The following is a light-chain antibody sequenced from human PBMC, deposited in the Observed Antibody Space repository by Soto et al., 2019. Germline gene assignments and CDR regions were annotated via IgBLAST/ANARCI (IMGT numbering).Light chain of an antibody. CDR3: QQYGSSPRT. V-gene: IGKV3-20*01. CDR1: QSVSSNY. J-gene: IGKJ1*01. Sequence: EIVLTQSPGTLSLSPGERATLSCRAGQSVSSNYLAWYHQKPGQTPRLLIYGASNRATVIPDRFSGSGSGTDFTLTISRLEPEDSAVYYCQQYGSSPRTFGQGTKVDIK. CDR2: GAS.